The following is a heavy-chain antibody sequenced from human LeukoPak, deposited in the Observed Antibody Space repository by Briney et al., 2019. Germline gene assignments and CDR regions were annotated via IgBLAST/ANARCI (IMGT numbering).Heavy chain of an antibody. V-gene: IGHV1-2*02. CDR3: ARGRSGYDFSALYYYYYMDV. CDR1: GYTFTGYY. J-gene: IGHJ6*03. Sequence: ASVKVSCKASGYTFTGYYMHWVRQAPGQGLEWMGWINPNSGGTNYAQKLQGRVTMTTDTSTSTAYMELRSLRSDDTAVYYCARGRSGYDFSALYYYYYMDVWGKGTTVTISS. CDR2: INPNSGGT. D-gene: IGHD5-12*01.